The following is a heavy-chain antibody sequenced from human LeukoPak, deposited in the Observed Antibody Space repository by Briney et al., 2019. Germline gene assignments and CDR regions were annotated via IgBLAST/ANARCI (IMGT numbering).Heavy chain of an antibody. Sequence: SETLSLTCAVYGGSFSGYYWSWIRQPPGKGLEWIGEINHSGSTNYNPSLKSRVTISVDTFKNQFSLKLSSVTAADTAVYYCARGGGDCTNGVCYTHYFDYWGQGTLVTVSS. J-gene: IGHJ4*02. D-gene: IGHD2-8*01. CDR1: GGSFSGYY. CDR3: ARGGGDCTNGVCYTHYFDY. V-gene: IGHV4-34*01. CDR2: INHSGST.